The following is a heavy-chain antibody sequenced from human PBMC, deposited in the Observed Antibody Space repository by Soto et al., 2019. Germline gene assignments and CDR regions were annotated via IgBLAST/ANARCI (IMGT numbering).Heavy chain of an antibody. Sequence: PSETLSLTCTVSGGSISSGGYYWSWIRQHPGKGLEWIGYIYYSGSTYYNPSLKSRVTISVDTSKNQFSLKLSSVTAADTAVYYCASMVRGVIRLDYWGQGTQVTVSS. CDR3: ASMVRGVIRLDY. CDR2: IYYSGST. CDR1: GGSISSGGYY. J-gene: IGHJ4*02. D-gene: IGHD3-10*01. V-gene: IGHV4-31*03.